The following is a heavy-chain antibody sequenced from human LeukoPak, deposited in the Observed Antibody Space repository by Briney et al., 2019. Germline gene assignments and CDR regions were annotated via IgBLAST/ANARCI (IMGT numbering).Heavy chain of an antibody. CDR1: GGTFSSYA. CDR3: ARGGIYGGTSYFDY. Sequence: ASVKVSCKASGGTFSSYAISWVRQAPGQGLEWMGGIIPIFGTANYAQKFQGRVTITADESTSTAYMELSSLGSEDTAVYYCARGGIYGGTSYFDYWGQGTLVTVSS. CDR2: IIPIFGTA. V-gene: IGHV1-69*13. J-gene: IGHJ4*02. D-gene: IGHD4-23*01.